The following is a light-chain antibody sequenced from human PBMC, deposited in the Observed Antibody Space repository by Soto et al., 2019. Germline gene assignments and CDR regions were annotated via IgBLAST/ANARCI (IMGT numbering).Light chain of an antibody. J-gene: IGLJ1*01. CDR2: PND. CDR3: AAWDGSLDGRFV. CDR1: SSNIGTNY. Sequence: QSALTQPPSASGTPGQRVTISCAGSSSNIGTNYVHWYQQLPGTAPKLLMYPNDQRPSGVPDRFSGSKSGTSASLAISGLRSEDEADYFCAAWDGSLDGRFVFGTGTKVT. V-gene: IGLV1-47*02.